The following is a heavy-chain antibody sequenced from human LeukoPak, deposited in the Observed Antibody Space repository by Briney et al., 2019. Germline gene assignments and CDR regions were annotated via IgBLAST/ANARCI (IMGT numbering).Heavy chain of an antibody. V-gene: IGHV3-23*01. J-gene: IGHJ4*02. CDR1: GFTFSSSA. CDR3: AKALGLLWFGGLDY. CDR2: ISGSGSGGST. D-gene: IGHD3-10*01. Sequence: GGSLRLSCAASGFTFSSSAMSWVRQAPGKGLEWVSNISGSGSGGSTYYADSVKGRFTISRDNSKNTLYLQMNSLRAEDTAVYYCAKALGLLWFGGLDYWGQGTLVTVSS.